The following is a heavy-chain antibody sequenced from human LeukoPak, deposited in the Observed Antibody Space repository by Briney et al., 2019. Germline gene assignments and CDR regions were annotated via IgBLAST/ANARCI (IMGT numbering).Heavy chain of an antibody. CDR3: AKARSRYSSGWYSFDY. D-gene: IGHD6-19*01. CDR1: GFTFSSYV. V-gene: IGHV3-30*04. J-gene: IGHJ4*02. Sequence: GGSLRLSCAASGFTFSSYVMHWVRQAPGKGLEWVAVISYDGTNTYYADSVKGRFTISRDNSKNTLYLQMNSLRAEDTAVYYCAKARSRYSSGWYSFDYWGQGTLVTVSS. CDR2: ISYDGTNT.